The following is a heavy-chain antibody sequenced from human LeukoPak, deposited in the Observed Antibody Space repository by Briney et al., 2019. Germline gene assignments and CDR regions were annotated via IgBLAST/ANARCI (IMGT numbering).Heavy chain of an antibody. CDR2: ISGSGGST. CDR1: GFTVSSNY. J-gene: IGHJ4*02. V-gene: IGHV3-23*01. D-gene: IGHD6-19*01. CDR3: AKAAAAVAGVY. Sequence: GGSLRLSCAASGFTVSSNYMSWVRQAPGKGLEWDSAISGSGGSTYYADSVKGRFTISRDNSKNTLYLQMNSLRAEDTAVYYCAKAAAAVAGVYWGQGTLVTVSS.